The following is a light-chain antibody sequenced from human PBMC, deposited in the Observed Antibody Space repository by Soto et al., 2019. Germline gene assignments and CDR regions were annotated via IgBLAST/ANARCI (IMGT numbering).Light chain of an antibody. CDR2: FTS. V-gene: IGKV1-27*01. Sequence: IPMSQSPSSLSASVGDSVAITGRPGLGTSKYIDWFQQQPGKVPKLLIYFTSTMQSGVPSKFSGSGSGTDFTLTISSLQPEDVGTYYWKKSNSSPWTFGKGTKVEIK. CDR3: KKSNSSPWT. CDR1: LGTSKY. J-gene: IGKJ1*01.